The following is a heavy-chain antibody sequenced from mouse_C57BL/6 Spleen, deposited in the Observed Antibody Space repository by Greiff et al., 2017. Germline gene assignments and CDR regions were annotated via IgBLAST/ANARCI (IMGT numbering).Heavy chain of an antibody. CDR2: INTSNGGT. CDR3: ARRGVTEAYFDY. D-gene: IGHD2-2*01. J-gene: IGHJ2*01. Sequence: VQLQQPGTELVKPGASVTLSCKASGYTFTSYWMHWVKQRPGQGLEWIGNINTSNGGTNYNEKLKSKATLTVDKSSSTAYMQLSSLTSEYSAVYYCARRGVTEAYFDYWGQGTTLTVSS. CDR1: GYTFTSYW. V-gene: IGHV1-53*01.